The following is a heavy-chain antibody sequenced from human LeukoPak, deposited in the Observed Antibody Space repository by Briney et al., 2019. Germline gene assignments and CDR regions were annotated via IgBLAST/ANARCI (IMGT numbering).Heavy chain of an antibody. CDR2: ISGSGDST. V-gene: IGHV3-23*01. Sequence: PGGSLRLSCAASGFNFSNYAMTWVRQAPGKGLECVSGISGSGDSTYYADSVKGRFTISRDNSKNTLYLQMNSLRAEDTTLYYCAKDRSLVPVALNYWGQGTLVIVSS. J-gene: IGHJ4*02. CDR1: GFNFSNYA. CDR3: AKDRSLVPVALNY.